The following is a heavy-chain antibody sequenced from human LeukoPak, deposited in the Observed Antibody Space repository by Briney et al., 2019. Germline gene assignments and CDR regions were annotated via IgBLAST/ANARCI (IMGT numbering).Heavy chain of an antibody. D-gene: IGHD3-10*01. CDR3: ARGGGGSFDR. V-gene: IGHV3-48*01. Sequence: QPGGSLRLSCAASGFTFSTYSMSWVRQAPGKGLEWVSDISSTSSIIYYADSVKGRFVISRDNAKNSLYLQMNSLRAEDTAVYYCARGGGGSFDRWGQGTLVTVSS. CDR2: ISSTSSII. CDR1: GFTFSTYS. J-gene: IGHJ5*02.